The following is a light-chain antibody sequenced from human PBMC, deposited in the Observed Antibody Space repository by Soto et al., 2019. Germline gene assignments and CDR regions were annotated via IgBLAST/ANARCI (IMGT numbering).Light chain of an antibody. Sequence: QSVLTQPPSASGTPGQRVTISCSGSSSNIGRNTVNWYQQLPGAAPKLLNYTNNQRPSGVPDRFSGSKSGTSASLAISGLQSEDEADYYCAAWDDCLNVVFGGGTKLTVL. CDR3: AAWDDCLNVV. V-gene: IGLV1-44*01. J-gene: IGLJ2*01. CDR2: TNN. CDR1: SSNIGRNT.